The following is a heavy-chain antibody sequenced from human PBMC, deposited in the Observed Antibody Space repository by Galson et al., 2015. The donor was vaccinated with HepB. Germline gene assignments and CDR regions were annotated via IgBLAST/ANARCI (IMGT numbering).Heavy chain of an antibody. CDR2: INPSGGST. CDR1: GHTFTGDY. Sequence: SVKVSCKASGHTFTGDYMHWVRQAPGQGLEWMGIINPSGGSTSYAQKFQGRVTMTRDTSTSTVYMELSSLRSEDTAVYYCARSKEGDREDIVVVPAASYYFDYWGQGTLVTVSS. V-gene: IGHV1-46*01. D-gene: IGHD2-2*01. J-gene: IGHJ4*02. CDR3: ARSKEGDREDIVVVPAASYYFDY.